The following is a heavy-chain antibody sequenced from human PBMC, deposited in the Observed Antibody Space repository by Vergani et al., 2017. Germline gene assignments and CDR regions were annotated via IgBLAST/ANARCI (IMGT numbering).Heavy chain of an antibody. D-gene: IGHD6-13*01. CDR1: GFTFSNAW. CDR2: IKSKTDGGTT. J-gene: IGHJ3*02. Sequence: EVQLVESGGGLVKPGGSLRLSCAASGFTFSNAWMSWVRQAPGKGLEWVGRIKSKTDGGTTDYAAPVKGRFTISRDDSKNTLYLQMNSLRAEDTAVYYCAKDGFLIAAAGNAFDIWGQGTMVTVSS. V-gene: IGHV3-15*01. CDR3: AKDGFLIAAAGNAFDI.